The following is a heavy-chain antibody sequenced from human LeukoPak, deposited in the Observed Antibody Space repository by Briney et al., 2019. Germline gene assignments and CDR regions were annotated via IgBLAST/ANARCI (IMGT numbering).Heavy chain of an antibody. CDR2: ISQDGSEK. CDR3: MRQNRAYFFGH. CDR1: GFTFSSYL. V-gene: IGHV3-7*01. J-gene: IGHJ1*01. Sequence: PGGSLRLSCAASGFTFSSYLMTWGRQAPGKGLEWVANISQDGSEKNYVDSVKGRFTISRDNAKNSLYLQMNSLRLQDTALYFCMRQNRAYFFGHWGQGTLVSVSS. D-gene: IGHD2/OR15-2a*01.